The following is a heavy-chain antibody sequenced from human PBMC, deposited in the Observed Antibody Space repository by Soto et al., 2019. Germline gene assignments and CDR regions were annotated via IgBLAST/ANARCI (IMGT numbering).Heavy chain of an antibody. D-gene: IGHD4-17*01. CDR3: AKDYGDYQCDY. CDR1: GFTLSSYG. J-gene: IGHJ4*02. CDR2: ISYDGSNK. Sequence: GGSMKLSCAASGFTLSSYGMHWVRQAPGKGLEWVAVISYDGSNKYYADSVKGRFTISRDNSKNTLYLQMNSLRAEDTAVYYCAKDYGDYQCDYWGQGTLVTVSS. V-gene: IGHV3-30*18.